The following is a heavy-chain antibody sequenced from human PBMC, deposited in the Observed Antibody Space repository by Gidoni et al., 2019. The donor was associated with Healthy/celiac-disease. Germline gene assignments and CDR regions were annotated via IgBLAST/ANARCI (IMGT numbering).Heavy chain of an antibody. D-gene: IGHD6-13*01. CDR3: ARHSSGTVDY. J-gene: IGHJ4*02. CDR2: IYYSGST. Sequence: QLQLQESGPGLVKPSETLSLTCPVSGGSISSSSYYWGWIRQPPGKGLEWIGSIYYSGSTYYNPSLKSRVTISVDTSKNQFALKLSSVTAADTAVYYCARHSSGTVDYWGQGTLVTGSS. CDR1: GGSISSSSYY. V-gene: IGHV4-39*01.